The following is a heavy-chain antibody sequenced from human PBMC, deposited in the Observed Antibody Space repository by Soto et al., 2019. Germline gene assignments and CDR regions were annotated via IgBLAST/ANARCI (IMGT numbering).Heavy chain of an antibody. J-gene: IGHJ5*02. CDR1: GGSISSGGYS. V-gene: IGHV4-30-2*01. CDR2: IYHSGST. Sequence: QLQLQESGSGLVKPSQTLSLTCAVSGGSISSGGYSWSWIWQPPGKGLEWIGYIYHSGSTYYNPSLKSLVTIAVDRSKNQFSLKLSSVTAADTAVYCCARTSEGFDPWCQGTLVTVSS. CDR3: ARTSEGFDP. D-gene: IGHD3-3*01.